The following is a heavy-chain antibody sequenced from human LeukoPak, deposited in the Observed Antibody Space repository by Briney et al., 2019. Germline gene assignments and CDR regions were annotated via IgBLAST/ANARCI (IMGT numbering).Heavy chain of an antibody. J-gene: IGHJ2*01. D-gene: IGHD3/OR15-3a*01. CDR2: ISGSGRDT. V-gene: IGHV3-23*01. CDR3: AKWGDFWTGLNNWYFEL. CDR1: GLTFPRYA. Sequence: PWGSLRLSCAASGLTFPRYAFAWVRQAPGRGLQWVSGISGSGRDTFYSDSVKGRFTISRDNSKNTHYLQMSSLTAEDTAVYYCAKWGDFWTGLNNWYFELWGRGTLVTVSS.